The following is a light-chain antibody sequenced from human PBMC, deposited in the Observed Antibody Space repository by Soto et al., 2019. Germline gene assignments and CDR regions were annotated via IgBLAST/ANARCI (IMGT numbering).Light chain of an antibody. CDR3: QHYNSYPIT. J-gene: IGKJ5*01. V-gene: IGKV1-5*03. Sequence: DIQMTQSPWSLSASVGDRVTISCRASQSITGWLAWFQQKPGKAPKLLISKASKLESGVPSRFSGSGSGTDFTLTISSLQPDDFATYYCQHYNSYPITFGQGTRLEIK. CDR2: KAS. CDR1: QSITGW.